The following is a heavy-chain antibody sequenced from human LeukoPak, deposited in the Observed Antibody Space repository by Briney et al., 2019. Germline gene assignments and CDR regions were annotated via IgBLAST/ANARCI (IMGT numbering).Heavy chain of an antibody. J-gene: IGHJ4*02. CDR1: GGSISSYY. CDR2: IYCSGST. Sequence: SETQSLTCTVSGGSISSYYWSWIRQPPGKGLEWIGYIYCSGSTNYNPSLKSRVTISVDTSNNQFSLKLSSVTAADTAVYYCARHSDGYDYPLDYWGQGTLVTVSS. V-gene: IGHV4-59*08. CDR3: ARHSDGYDYPLDY. D-gene: IGHD5-24*01.